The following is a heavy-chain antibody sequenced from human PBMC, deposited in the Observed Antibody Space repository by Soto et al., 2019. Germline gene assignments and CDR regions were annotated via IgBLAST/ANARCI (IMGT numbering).Heavy chain of an antibody. CDR3: AKDIRADEYSSTLFDY. Sequence: GGSLRLSCAASGFTFRNYPMSWVRQVPGKGLEWVSAISRNGDATYYADSVKGRFTISRDNAKNSLYLQMNSLRAEDTALYYCAKDIRADEYSSTLFDYWGQGTLVTVSS. CDR2: ISRNGDAT. CDR1: GFTFRNYP. D-gene: IGHD6-6*01. J-gene: IGHJ4*02. V-gene: IGHV3-23*01.